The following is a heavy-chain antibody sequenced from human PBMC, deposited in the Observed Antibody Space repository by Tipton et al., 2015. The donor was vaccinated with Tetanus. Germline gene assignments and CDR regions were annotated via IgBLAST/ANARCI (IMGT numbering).Heavy chain of an antibody. D-gene: IGHD5-12*01. V-gene: IGHV3-48*02. J-gene: IGHJ4*02. CDR1: EFTFSSYS. Sequence: QLVQSGGGVVQPGRSLRLSCAASEFTFSSYSMNWVRQTPGKGLEWVSYISSTSSNIYYADSVKGRFTVSRDNARNSLHLQMNSLRDENPAAYYGAREGRGYGGRLNDYWGQGTLVTVSS. CDR3: AREGRGYGGRLNDY. CDR2: ISSTSSNI.